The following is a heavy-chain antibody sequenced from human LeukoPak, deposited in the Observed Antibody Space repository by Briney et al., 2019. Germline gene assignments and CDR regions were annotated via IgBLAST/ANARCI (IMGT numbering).Heavy chain of an antibody. V-gene: IGHV5-51*01. Sequence: GESPKISCKGSGYSFNNYWVGWVRQMPGKGLEWMGIIYPGDSETRYSPSFQGQVTISADKSISTAYLQWSSLKASDTAMYYCARRWMAHSFDIWGQGTMVTVFS. CDR1: GYSFNNYW. D-gene: IGHD5-24*01. CDR2: IYPGDSET. J-gene: IGHJ3*02. CDR3: ARRWMAHSFDI.